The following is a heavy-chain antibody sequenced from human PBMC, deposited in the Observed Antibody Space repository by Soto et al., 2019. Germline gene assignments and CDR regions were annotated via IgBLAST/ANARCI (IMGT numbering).Heavy chain of an antibody. V-gene: IGHV3-15*01. CDR2: IKSKTDGGTT. D-gene: IGHD6-13*01. CDR1: GFTFSNAW. Sequence: PGGSLRLSCAASGFTFSNAWMSWVRQAPGKGLEWVGRIKSKTDGGTTDYAAPVKGRFTISRDDSKNTLYLQMNSLKTEDTAVYYCTSFGYSRTFYYYYGMDVWGQGTTVTVSS. CDR3: TSFGYSRTFYYYYGMDV. J-gene: IGHJ6*02.